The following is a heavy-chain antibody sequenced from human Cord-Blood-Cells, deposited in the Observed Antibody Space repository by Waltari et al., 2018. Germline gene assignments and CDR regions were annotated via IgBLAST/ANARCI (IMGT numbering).Heavy chain of an antibody. V-gene: IGHV4-4*07. CDR3: ARDSDSSSWYWFDP. J-gene: IGHJ5*02. CDR2: IYTSGST. D-gene: IGHD6-13*01. CDR1: GGPISSYY. Sequence: QVQLQESGPGLVKPSETLSLTCTVSGGPISSYYWSWIRPPAGKGLEWIGRIYTSGSTNYNPSLKSRVTMSVDTSKNQFSLKLSSVTAADTAVYYCARDSDSSSWYWFDPWGQGTLVTVSS.